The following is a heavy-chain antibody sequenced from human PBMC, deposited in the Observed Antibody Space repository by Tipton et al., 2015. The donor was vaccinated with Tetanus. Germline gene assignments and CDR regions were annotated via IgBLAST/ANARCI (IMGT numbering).Heavy chain of an antibody. Sequence: TLSLTCAVYGGSFSGYYCSWIRQSPGRGLEWIGEIHPSGSTYYNPSFTSRITLSQDTPKNQFSLKLTSVTAADTAVYYCARRGGDFLTGYYDSWGQGTPVIVSS. D-gene: IGHD3-9*01. V-gene: IGHV4-34*01. CDR2: IHPSGST. CDR3: ARRGGDFLTGYYDS. J-gene: IGHJ4*02. CDR1: GGSFSGYY.